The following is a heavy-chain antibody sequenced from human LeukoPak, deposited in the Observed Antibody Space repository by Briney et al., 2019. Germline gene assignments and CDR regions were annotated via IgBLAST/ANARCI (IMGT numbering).Heavy chain of an antibody. CDR3: ARDPLQWQTPSD. D-gene: IGHD4-4*01. Sequence: ASVKVSCKASGYTFTSYGISWVRQAPGQGLEWMGWISAYNGNTNYAQKLQGRVTMTTDTSTSTAYMELRSLRSDDTAVYYCARDPLQWQTPSDWGQGALVTVSS. J-gene: IGHJ4*02. CDR2: ISAYNGNT. V-gene: IGHV1-18*01. CDR1: GYTFTSYG.